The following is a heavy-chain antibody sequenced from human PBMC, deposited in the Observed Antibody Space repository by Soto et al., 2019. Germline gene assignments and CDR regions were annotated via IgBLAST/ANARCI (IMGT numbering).Heavy chain of an antibody. CDR1: GYTFTSYG. J-gene: IGHJ4*02. V-gene: IGHV1-18*01. CDR3: ARGDYYYGSGSYPDPLDY. CDR2: ISAYNGNT. Sequence: ASVKVSCKASGYTFTSYGISWVRQAPGQGLEWMGWISAYNGNTNYAQKLQGRVTMTTDTSTSTAYMELRSLRSDDTAVYYCARGDYYYGSGSYPDPLDYWGQGTLVTVSS. D-gene: IGHD3-10*01.